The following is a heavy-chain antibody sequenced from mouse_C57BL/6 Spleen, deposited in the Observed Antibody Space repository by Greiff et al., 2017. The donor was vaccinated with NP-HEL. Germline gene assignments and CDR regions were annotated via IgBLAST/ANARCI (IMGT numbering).Heavy chain of an antibody. CDR1: GYTFTSYD. V-gene: IGHV1-85*01. D-gene: IGHD4-1*01. CDR2: IYPRDGST. J-gene: IGHJ1*03. Sequence: QVQLKESGPELVKPGASVKLSCKASGYTFTSYDINWVKQRPGQGLEWIGWIYPRDGSTKYNEKFKGKATLTVDTSSSTAYMELHSLTSEDSAVYFCARREAWETPNWYFDVWGTGTTVTVSS. CDR3: ARREAWETPNWYFDV.